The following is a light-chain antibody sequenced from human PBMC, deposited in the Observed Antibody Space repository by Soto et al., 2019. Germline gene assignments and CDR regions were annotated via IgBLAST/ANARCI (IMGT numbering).Light chain of an antibody. J-gene: IGKJ1*01. CDR3: QQYNNWPQT. V-gene: IGKV3-15*01. CDR1: QSVSSN. Sequence: EIVMTQSPATLSVSPGERATLSCRASQSVSSNLAWYQQKPGQAPRLLIYGASTRATGIPARFSGSGSGTEFTLTISSLQSEDFAAYYCQQYNNWPQTCGQGTKV. CDR2: GAS.